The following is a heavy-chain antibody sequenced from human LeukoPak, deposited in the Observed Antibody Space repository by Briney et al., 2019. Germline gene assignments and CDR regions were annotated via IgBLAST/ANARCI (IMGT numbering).Heavy chain of an antibody. Sequence: ASVKVSCKASGYTFTSYGISWVRQAPGQGLEWMGWISAYNGNTNYAQKLQGRVTMTTDTSTSTAYMKLRSLRSDDTAVYYCARDKAMGATVYFDYWGQGTLVTVPS. CDR1: GYTFTSYG. V-gene: IGHV1-18*01. D-gene: IGHD1-26*01. CDR2: ISAYNGNT. J-gene: IGHJ4*02. CDR3: ARDKAMGATVYFDY.